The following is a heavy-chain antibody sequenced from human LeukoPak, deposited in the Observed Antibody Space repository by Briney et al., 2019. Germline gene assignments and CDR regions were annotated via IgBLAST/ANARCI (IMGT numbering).Heavy chain of an antibody. CDR3: ASDRSGSYDHDAFDI. D-gene: IGHD3-10*01. V-gene: IGHV4-59*08. CDR1: GGSISDYY. Sequence: PSETLSLTCTVSGGSISDYYWSWIRQPPGKGLEWIGYIYYSGSTNYNPSLKSRVTISVDTSENQFSLKLSSVTAADTAVYYCASDRSGSYDHDAFDIWGQGTMVTVSS. CDR2: IYYSGST. J-gene: IGHJ3*02.